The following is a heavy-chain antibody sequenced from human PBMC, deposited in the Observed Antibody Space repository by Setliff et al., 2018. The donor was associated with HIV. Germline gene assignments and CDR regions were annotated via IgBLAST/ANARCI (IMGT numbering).Heavy chain of an antibody. CDR1: EYSFTNYW. D-gene: IGHD2-2*01. Sequence: GESLKISCQGSEYSFTNYWVGWVRQMPDKGLEWMGLIWPTDSDTIYSPSFQGQVTLSADKSISTVYLQWSSLRASDTAVYYCSRASDPSHRMPPTNYYYYMDVWGKGTTVTVSS. J-gene: IGHJ6*03. V-gene: IGHV5-51*01. CDR3: SRASDPSHRMPPTNYYYYMDV. CDR2: IWPTDSDT.